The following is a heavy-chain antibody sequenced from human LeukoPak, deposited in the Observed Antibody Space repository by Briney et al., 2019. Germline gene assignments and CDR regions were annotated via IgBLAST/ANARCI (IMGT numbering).Heavy chain of an antibody. Sequence: GGSLRLSCAASGFTFDDYGMSWVRQAPGKGLEWVSGIIWSGGSTGYADSVKGRFAISRDNAKNSLYLQMNSLRAEDTALYYCARDDYGSGSWSDYWGQGTLVTVSS. V-gene: IGHV3-20*04. CDR1: GFTFDDYG. CDR3: ARDDYGSGSWSDY. D-gene: IGHD3-10*01. CDR2: IIWSGGST. J-gene: IGHJ4*02.